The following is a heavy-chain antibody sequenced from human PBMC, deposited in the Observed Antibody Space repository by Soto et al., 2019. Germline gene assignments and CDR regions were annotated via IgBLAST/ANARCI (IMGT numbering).Heavy chain of an antibody. D-gene: IGHD2-2*01. V-gene: IGHV4-38-2*01. J-gene: IGHJ4*02. CDR2: IYHSGST. CDR1: GYSISSGYY. Sequence: PSETLSLTCAVSGYSISSGYYWGWIRQPPGKGLEWIGSIYHSGSTYYNPSLKSRVTISVDTSKNQFSLKLSSVTAADTAVYYCARVRDCVIPVSTVAIDYWGQGTLVTVSS. CDR3: ARVRDCVIPVSTVAIDY.